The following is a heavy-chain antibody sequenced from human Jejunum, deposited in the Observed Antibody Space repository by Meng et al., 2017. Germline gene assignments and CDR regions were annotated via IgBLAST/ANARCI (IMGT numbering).Heavy chain of an antibody. CDR3: AKLTSF. Sequence: EVQLLGSGGGLVLPGGSLRLSCAASGFTVSSYAMTWVRQAPGKGLEWVSGISGRRDSTYYADSVKGRFTIFRDNSKNTLSLQMNSLRAEDTAVYYCAKLTSFWGQGTLVTVSS. CDR2: ISGRRDST. V-gene: IGHV3-23*01. CDR1: GFTVSSYA. D-gene: IGHD3-16*01. J-gene: IGHJ4*02.